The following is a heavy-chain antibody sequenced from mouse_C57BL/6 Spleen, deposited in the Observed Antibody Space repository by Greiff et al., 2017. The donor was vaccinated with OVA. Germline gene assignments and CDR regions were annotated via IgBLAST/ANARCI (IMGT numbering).Heavy chain of an antibody. CDR1: GFSLTSYG. D-gene: IGHD2-4*01. J-gene: IGHJ2*01. CDR2: IWSGGST. CDR3: ARNDDYDGFYYFDY. Sequence: QVQLKESGPGLVQPSQSLSITCTVSGFSLTSYGVHWVRQSPGKGLEWLGVIWSGGSTDYNAAFISRLSISKDNSKSQVFFKMNSLQADDTAIYYCARNDDYDGFYYFDYWGQGTTLTVSS. V-gene: IGHV2-2*01.